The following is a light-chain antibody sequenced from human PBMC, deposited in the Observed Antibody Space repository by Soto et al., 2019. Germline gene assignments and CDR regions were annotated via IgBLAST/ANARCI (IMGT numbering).Light chain of an antibody. J-gene: IGLJ1*01. CDR3: SSYTSSSTPWV. Sequence: QSVLTQPASVSGSPGQSITISCTGTSSDVGGYNYVSWYQHHPGKAPKLMIYEVTNRPLGVSNRFSGSKSGNTASLTISWLQAEDEADYYCSSYTSSSTPWVFGTGTRSPS. CDR2: EVT. V-gene: IGLV2-14*01. CDR1: SSDVGGYNY.